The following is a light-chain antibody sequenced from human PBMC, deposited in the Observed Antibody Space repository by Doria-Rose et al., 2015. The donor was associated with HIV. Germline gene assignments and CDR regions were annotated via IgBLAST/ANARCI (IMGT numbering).Light chain of an antibody. J-gene: IGKJ3*01. CDR1: QDITTY. V-gene: IGKV1-33*01. Sequence: DIQLTQSPSSLSASVGDRVTITCQASQDITTYLNWYQQRPGKAPKLLISDASNLEAGVPSRFSGSGSGTDFTLTISSLQPEDIGTYYCQLYDDLLPFTFGPGTKVDIK. CDR3: QLYDDLLPFT. CDR2: DAS.